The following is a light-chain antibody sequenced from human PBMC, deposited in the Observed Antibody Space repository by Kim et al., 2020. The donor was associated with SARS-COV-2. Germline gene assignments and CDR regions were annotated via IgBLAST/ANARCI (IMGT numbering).Light chain of an antibody. CDR3: QQNNNWFPYT. V-gene: IGKV3-15*01. CDR1: QSIGTN. J-gene: IGKJ2*01. CDR2: GAS. Sequence: GERAIRSGRARQSIGTNLAWDRQKPGQAPRLLIYGASTRATGVPDRISGSASGSDFTLTISTLQTGEFGIYYCQQNNNWFPYTFGQGTKLEI.